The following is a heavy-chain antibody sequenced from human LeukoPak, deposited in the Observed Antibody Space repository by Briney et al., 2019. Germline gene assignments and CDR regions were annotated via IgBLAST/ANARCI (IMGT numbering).Heavy chain of an antibody. CDR3: VREFPGLLPAAPRGYCFDY. J-gene: IGHJ4*02. Sequence: ASVKVSCKASGGTFSSYAISWVRQAPGQGLAWMGGIIPIFGTANYAQKFQGRVTITADESTSTAYMELSSLRSDDTAVYYCVREFPGLLPAAPRGYCFDYWGQGTLVTVSS. CDR2: IIPIFGTA. D-gene: IGHD2-2*01. CDR1: GGTFSSYA. V-gene: IGHV1-69*13.